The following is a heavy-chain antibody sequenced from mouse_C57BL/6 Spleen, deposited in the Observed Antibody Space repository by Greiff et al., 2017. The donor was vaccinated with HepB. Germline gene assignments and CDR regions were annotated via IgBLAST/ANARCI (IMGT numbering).Heavy chain of an antibody. CDR3: ARHDPLIATVEAPFDY. CDR2: ISSGGSYT. J-gene: IGHJ2*01. Sequence: EVKLVESGGDLVKPGGSLKLSCAASGFTFSSYGMSWVRQTPDKRLEWVATISSGGSYTYYPDSVKGRFTISRDNAKNNLYLQMSSLKSENTAMYYCARHDPLIATVEAPFDYWGQGTTLTVSS. D-gene: IGHD1-1*01. V-gene: IGHV5-6*01. CDR1: GFTFSSYG.